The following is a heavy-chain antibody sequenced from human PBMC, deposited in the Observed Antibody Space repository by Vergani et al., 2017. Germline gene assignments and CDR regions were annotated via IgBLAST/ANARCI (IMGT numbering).Heavy chain of an antibody. CDR2: INHSGST. Sequence: QVQLQQWGAGLLKPSETLSLTCAVYGGYFSGYYWSWIRQPPGKGLEWIGEINHSGSTNYNPSLKSRVTISVDTSKNQFSLKLSSVTAADTAVYYCASRPYRGYGRDYWRQGTLVTVSS. D-gene: IGHD5-12*01. V-gene: IGHV4-34*01. J-gene: IGHJ4*02. CDR1: GGYFSGYY. CDR3: ASRPYRGYGRDY.